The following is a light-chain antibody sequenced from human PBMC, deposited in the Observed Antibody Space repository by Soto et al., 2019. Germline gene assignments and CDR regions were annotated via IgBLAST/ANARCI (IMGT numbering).Light chain of an antibody. CDR2: KVS. CDR3: MQSTHWPWT. V-gene: IGKV2-30*01. J-gene: IGKJ1*01. Sequence: DVVMTQSPLSLPVTLGQPASISCRSSQSLVYSDGNTHLNWFQQRPGQSPRRLIYKVSNRDSGVRDRFSGNGSRTDFTLKISRVEPEHLGLYYCMQSTHWPWTFGQGTKVEIK. CDR1: QSLVYSDGNTH.